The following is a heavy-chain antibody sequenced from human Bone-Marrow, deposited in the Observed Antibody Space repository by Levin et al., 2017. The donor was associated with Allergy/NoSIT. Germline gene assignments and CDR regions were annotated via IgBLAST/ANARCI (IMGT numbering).Heavy chain of an antibody. J-gene: IGHJ4*02. Sequence: GESLKISCKVSGYTRNDMSLHWVRQAPGKGLEWMGGFDPDKSETVSAQKFQGRVTMTKDTSTGTAHMELSRLTSEDTAIYYCTSWVYWGQGTLVSVSS. CDR1: GYTRNDMS. CDR2: FDPDKSET. CDR3: TSWVY. V-gene: IGHV1-24*01.